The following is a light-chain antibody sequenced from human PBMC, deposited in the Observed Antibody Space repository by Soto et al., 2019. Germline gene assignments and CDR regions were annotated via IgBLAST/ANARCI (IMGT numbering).Light chain of an antibody. V-gene: IGLV2-14*01. J-gene: IGLJ1*01. CDR2: EVS. Sequence: QSALTQPASVSGSPGQSITISCTGTSSDVDGYNYVSWYQQHPGKAPKLMIYEVSNRLSGVSNRFSGSKSGNTASLTISGLQAEDEADYYCSSYTSSSPLYVFGTGTKLTVL. CDR1: SSDVDGYNY. CDR3: SSYTSSSPLYV.